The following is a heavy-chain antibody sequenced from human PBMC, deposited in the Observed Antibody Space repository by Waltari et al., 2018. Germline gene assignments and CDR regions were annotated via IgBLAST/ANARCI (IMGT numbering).Heavy chain of an antibody. J-gene: IGHJ4*02. CDR2: IYYSGST. Sequence: QVQLQESGPGLVKPSETLSLTCTVSGGSISSYYWSWIRQPPGKGLEWIGSIYYSGSTNYNPALKSRVTISVGTSKNQFSLKLTSVTAADTAVYYCAREASSGSGWYRLPPYFDFWGQGTLVTVSS. CDR3: AREASSGSGWYRLPPYFDF. D-gene: IGHD6-19*01. V-gene: IGHV4-59*01. CDR1: GGSISSYY.